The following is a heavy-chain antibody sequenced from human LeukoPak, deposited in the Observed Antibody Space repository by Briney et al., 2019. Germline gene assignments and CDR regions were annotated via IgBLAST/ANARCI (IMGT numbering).Heavy chain of an antibody. CDR1: GFTFSSYW. V-gene: IGHV3-7*01. CDR3: ARVTRYYYGSGSGDAFDI. CDR2: IKQDGSEK. D-gene: IGHD3-10*01. J-gene: IGHJ3*02. Sequence: GGSLRLSCAASGFTFSSYWMSWVRQAPGKGLEWVANIKQDGSEKYYVDSVKGRFTISRDNARNSLYLQMNSLRAEDTAVYYCARVTRYYYGSGSGDAFDIWGQGTMVTVSS.